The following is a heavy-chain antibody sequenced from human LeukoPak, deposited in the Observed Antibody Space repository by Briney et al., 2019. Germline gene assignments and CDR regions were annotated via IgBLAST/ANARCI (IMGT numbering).Heavy chain of an antibody. CDR1: RYTFTSYD. V-gene: IGHV1-8*01. J-gene: IGHJ4*02. D-gene: IGHD3-3*01. CDR3: ARDVVVPAAAAYYDFWSGHDY. Sequence: ASVKVSCKASRYTFTSYDINWVRQATGQGLEWMGWMNPNSGNTGYAQKFQGRVTMTRNTSISTAYMELTSLRSEDTAVYYCARDVVVPAAAAYYDFWSGHDYWGQGTLVTVSS. CDR2: MNPNSGNT.